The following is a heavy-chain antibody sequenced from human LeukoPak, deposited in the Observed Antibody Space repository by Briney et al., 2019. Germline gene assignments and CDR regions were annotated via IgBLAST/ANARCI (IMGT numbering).Heavy chain of an antibody. CDR3: SRSEYYGAGSFDY. CDR1: GYTFTSHD. V-gene: IGHV1-46*01. J-gene: IGHJ4*02. Sequence: ASVKVSCKASGYTFTSHDINWVRQAPGQGLEWLGISNPNSGATDSAQTFKGRLTLTRDTSTSTFYMELSSLRSADTAVYFCSRSEYYGAGSFDYWGQGTLVTVSS. D-gene: IGHD3-10*01. CDR2: SNPNSGAT.